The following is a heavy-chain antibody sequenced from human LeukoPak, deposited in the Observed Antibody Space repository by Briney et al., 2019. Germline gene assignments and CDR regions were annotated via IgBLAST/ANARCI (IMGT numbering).Heavy chain of an antibody. CDR3: ARRRLRYFDW. J-gene: IGHJ4*02. V-gene: IGHV4-39*01. D-gene: IGHD3-9*01. Sequence: SETLSLTCTVSGGSISSSSYYWGWIRQPPGKGLEWIGSIYYSGSTYYNPSLKSRVTISVDTSKSQFSLKLSSVTAADTAVYYCARRRLRYFDWWGQGTLVTVSS. CDR1: GGSISSSSYY. CDR2: IYYSGST.